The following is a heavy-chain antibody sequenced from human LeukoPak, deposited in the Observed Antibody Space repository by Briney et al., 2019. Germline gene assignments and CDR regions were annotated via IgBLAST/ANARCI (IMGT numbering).Heavy chain of an antibody. CDR2: IDLKTGDI. Sequence: ASVKVSCKASGYTFIDYWIHWVRQAPGQGLEWMGRIDLKTGDITSAQKFQGGVTMTRDTSISTTYMDLSGLGTDDTAVYYCARDSPHQRFDYWGQGTLVTVSS. CDR3: ARDSPHQRFDY. CDR1: GYTFIDYW. V-gene: IGHV1-2*02. J-gene: IGHJ4*02.